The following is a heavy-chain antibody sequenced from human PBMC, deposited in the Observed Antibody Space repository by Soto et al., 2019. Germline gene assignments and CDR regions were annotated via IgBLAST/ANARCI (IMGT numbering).Heavy chain of an antibody. Sequence: ASVQGSCSASCYAIVSTGSICVRHDPGQGLEWMGWISAYNGNTNYAQKLQGRVTMTTDTSTSTAYMELRSLRSDDAAVYFCSRDRTVVVTAAIPYLDGWVQGTSVTVS. CDR2: ISAYNGNT. CDR3: SRDRTVVVTAAIPYLDG. D-gene: IGHD2-21*02. J-gene: IGHJ6*02. CDR1: CYAIVSTG. V-gene: IGHV1-18*01.